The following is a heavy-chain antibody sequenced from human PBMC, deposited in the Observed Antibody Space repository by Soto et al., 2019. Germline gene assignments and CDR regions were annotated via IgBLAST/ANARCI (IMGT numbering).Heavy chain of an antibody. D-gene: IGHD1-1*01. CDR1: GYTFTSYD. V-gene: IGHV1-8*01. Sequence: GASVKVSCKASGYTFTSYDINWVRQATGQGLEWMGWMSPNSGATGYAQKFQGRVTMTGDTSISTVYMELSNLRSEDTAIYYCARGVDAGVDVWGQGSKVTVSS. CDR2: MSPNSGAT. J-gene: IGHJ6*02. CDR3: ARGVDAGVDV.